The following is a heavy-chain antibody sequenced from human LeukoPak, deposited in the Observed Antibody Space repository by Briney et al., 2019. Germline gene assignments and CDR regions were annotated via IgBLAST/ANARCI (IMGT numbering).Heavy chain of an antibody. V-gene: IGHV4-39*01. CDR3: ARGSSMSYYDSSGYRYYFDY. Sequence: PSETLSLTCTVSGGSISSSSYYWGWISQPPGKGLELIGSIYYSWSTYYNPSLKSRVTISVDTSKNQFSLKLSSVTAADTAVYYCARGSSMSYYDSSGYRYYFDYWGQGTLVTVSS. J-gene: IGHJ4*02. D-gene: IGHD3-22*01. CDR1: GGSISSSSYY. CDR2: IYYSWST.